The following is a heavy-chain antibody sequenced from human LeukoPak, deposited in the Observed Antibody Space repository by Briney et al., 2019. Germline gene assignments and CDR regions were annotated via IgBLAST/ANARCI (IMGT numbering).Heavy chain of an antibody. J-gene: IGHJ4*02. V-gene: IGHV7-4-1*02. CDR2: INTNTGNP. Sequence: ASVKVSCKASGYTFTSYAMNWVRQAPGQGLEWMGWINTNTGNPTYAQGFTGRFVFSLDTSVSTAYLQISSLKAEDTAVYYCARDRLADRYCSGGSCSYFDYWGQGTLVTASS. CDR1: GYTFTSYA. CDR3: ARDRLADRYCSGGSCSYFDY. D-gene: IGHD2-15*01.